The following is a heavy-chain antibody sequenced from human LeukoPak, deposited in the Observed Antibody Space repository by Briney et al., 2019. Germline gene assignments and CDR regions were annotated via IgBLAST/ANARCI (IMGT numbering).Heavy chain of an antibody. CDR3: AKPTYGEEIFDY. D-gene: IGHD3-3*01. CDR2: ISLDGSNK. V-gene: IGHV3-30*18. CDR1: GFTFSRYD. Sequence: GRSQRLSSAASGFTFSRYDMHWVRQAPGKGLEWVAFISLDGSNKYYADSVKGRFTISRDNSMNTLYLQMNSLRAEDTAVYYCAKPTYGEEIFDYWGQGTLVTVSS. J-gene: IGHJ4*02.